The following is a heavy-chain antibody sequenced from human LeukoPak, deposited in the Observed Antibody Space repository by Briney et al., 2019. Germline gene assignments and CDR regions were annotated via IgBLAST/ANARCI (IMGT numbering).Heavy chain of an antibody. CDR2: INTNSGTT. CDR3: AKPVSGGLAVTADWFHP. Sequence: GGSLRLSCAASGFAFSFYAMSWLRQPPGKGLEWVSTINTNSGTTSYAASVRGRFTISRDNSKNTLYLQVNTLRADDTATYYCAKPVSGGLAVTADWFHPWGQGTLVVVSS. CDR1: GFAFSFYA. D-gene: IGHD6-19*01. J-gene: IGHJ5*01. V-gene: IGHV3-23*01.